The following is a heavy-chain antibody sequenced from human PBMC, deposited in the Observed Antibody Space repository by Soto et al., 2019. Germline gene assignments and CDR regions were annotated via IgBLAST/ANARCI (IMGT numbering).Heavy chain of an antibody. CDR1: GGTFSSYA. J-gene: IGHJ5*02. Sequence: QVQLVQSGAEVKKPGSSVKVSCKASGGTFSSYAISWVRQAPGQGLEWMGGIIPIFGTANYAQKFQGRVTITADESTSTAYMELSSLRSEDTAVYYCARLYYDILTGYYKYWFDPWGQGTLVTVSS. CDR3: ARLYYDILTGYYKYWFDP. V-gene: IGHV1-69*01. D-gene: IGHD3-9*01. CDR2: IIPIFGTA.